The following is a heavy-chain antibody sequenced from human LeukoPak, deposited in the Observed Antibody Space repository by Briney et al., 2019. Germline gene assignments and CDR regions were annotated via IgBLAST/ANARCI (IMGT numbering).Heavy chain of an antibody. D-gene: IGHD5-18*01. CDR2: IRYDGSNK. J-gene: IGHJ4*02. CDR1: EFTFSSYG. V-gene: IGHV3-30*02. Sequence: GGSLGLSCAASEFTFSSYGMHWVRQAPGKGLEWVAFIRYDGSNKYYADSVKGRFTISRDNSKNTVYLQVSSLRAADTAVYYCALGGLQLWLWGFDYWGQGTLVTVSA. CDR3: ALGGLQLWLWGFDY.